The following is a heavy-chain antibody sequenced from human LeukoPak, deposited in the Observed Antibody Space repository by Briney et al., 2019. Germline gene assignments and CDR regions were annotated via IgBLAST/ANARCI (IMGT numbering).Heavy chain of an antibody. D-gene: IGHD6-19*01. Sequence: ASVKVSCKASGYTFTGYYMHWVRQAPGQGLEWMGWIYPNSGGANYAQKFQGRVTMTRDTSISTAYMELSRLRSDDTAVYYCARDRRSIGPYSSGWFGWFDPWGQGTLVTVSS. CDR1: GYTFTGYY. V-gene: IGHV1-2*02. J-gene: IGHJ5*02. CDR2: IYPNSGGA. CDR3: ARDRRSIGPYSSGWFGWFDP.